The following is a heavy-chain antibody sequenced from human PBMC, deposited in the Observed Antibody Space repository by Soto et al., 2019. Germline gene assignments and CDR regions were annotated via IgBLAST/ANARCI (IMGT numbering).Heavy chain of an antibody. CDR3: ARVGDNRPGDY. CDR1: GDFITRGGYY. J-gene: IGHJ4*02. Sequence: QVQLQESGPGLVKPSQTLSLTCTVSGDFITRGGYYWSWIRQHPGKGLEWIGYISFSGRAYYDPSLKSRVIISADTSQNQFSLKLNSVTAADTAVYYCARVGDNRPGDYWGQGTLVTVSS. CDR2: ISFSGRA. D-gene: IGHD3-22*01. V-gene: IGHV4-31*03.